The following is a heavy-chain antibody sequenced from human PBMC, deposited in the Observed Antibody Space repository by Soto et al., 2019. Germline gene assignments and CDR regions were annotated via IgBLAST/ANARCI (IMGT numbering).Heavy chain of an antibody. V-gene: IGHV1-3*01. J-gene: IGHJ4*02. CDR1: GYTFTSYA. CDR2: INAGNGNT. CDR3: AREDIVVVPAGFDY. Sequence: ASVKVSCKASGYTFTSYAMHWVRQAPGQRLEWMGWINAGNGNTKYSQKIQGRVTITRDTSASTAYMELSSLRSENTAVYYCAREDIVVVPAGFDYWGQGTLVTSPQ. D-gene: IGHD2-2*01.